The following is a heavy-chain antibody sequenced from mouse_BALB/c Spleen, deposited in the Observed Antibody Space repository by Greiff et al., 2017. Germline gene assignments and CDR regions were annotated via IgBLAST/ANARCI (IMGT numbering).Heavy chain of an antibody. CDR1: GFSLTDYG. CDR2: IWGGGST. Sequence: QVQLKQSGPGLVAPSQSLSITCTVSGFSLTDYGVSWIRQPPGKGLEWLGVIWGGGSTYYNSALKSRLSISKDNSKSQVFLKMNSLQTDDTAMYYCAKHSTTTVVEGYYFDYWGQGTTLTVSS. D-gene: IGHD1-1*01. V-gene: IGHV2-6-5*01. J-gene: IGHJ2*01. CDR3: AKHSTTTVVEGYYFDY.